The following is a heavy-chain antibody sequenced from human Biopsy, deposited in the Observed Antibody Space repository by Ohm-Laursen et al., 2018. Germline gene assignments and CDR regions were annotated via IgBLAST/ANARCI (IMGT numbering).Heavy chain of an antibody. Sequence: SHTLSLTCTVSGDSISTSTTYYWAWLRQPPGKGMEWIGSIYNSETTFYNPSLKSRVAISVDTSTNQFSLKVSSVTAADTALYYCARHPTGFWFDPWGHGTLVTVSS. CDR1: GDSISTSTTYY. CDR3: ARHPTGFWFDP. V-gene: IGHV4-39*01. CDR2: IYNSETT. J-gene: IGHJ5*02.